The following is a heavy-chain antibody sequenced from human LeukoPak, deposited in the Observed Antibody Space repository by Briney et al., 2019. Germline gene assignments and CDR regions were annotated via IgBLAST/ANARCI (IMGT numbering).Heavy chain of an antibody. CDR1: GGTFSSYA. CDR2: IIPIFGTA. V-gene: IGHV1-69*13. Sequence: ASVKVSCKASGGTFSSYAISWVRQAPGQGLEWMGGIIPIFGTANYAQKFQGRVTITADESTSTAYMELSSLRSEDTAVYYCARGSPYSSSSWSYFDYWGQGALVTVSS. J-gene: IGHJ4*02. D-gene: IGHD6-6*01. CDR3: ARGSPYSSSSWSYFDY.